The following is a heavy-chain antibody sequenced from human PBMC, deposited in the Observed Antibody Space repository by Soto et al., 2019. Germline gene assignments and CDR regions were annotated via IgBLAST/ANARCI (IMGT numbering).Heavy chain of an antibody. D-gene: IGHD6-13*01. CDR1: GGSVSSGSYY. Sequence: ETLSLTCTVSGGSVSSGSYYWSWIRQPPGKGLEWIGYIYYSGSTNYNPSLKSRVTISVDTSKNQFSLKLSSVTAADTAVYYCARTTDSSSWYQRRQWLAYWGQGTLVTVSS. J-gene: IGHJ4*02. CDR3: ARTTDSSSWYQRRQWLAY. V-gene: IGHV4-61*01. CDR2: IYYSGST.